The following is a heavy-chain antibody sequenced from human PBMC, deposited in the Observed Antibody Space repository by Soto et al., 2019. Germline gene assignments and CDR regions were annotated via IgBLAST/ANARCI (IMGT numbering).Heavy chain of an antibody. CDR3: ASSSPFHY. J-gene: IGHJ4*02. CDR1: SASLSSSTYY. Sequence: QLQLQESGPGLVKPSETLSLTCSVSSASLSSSTYYWSWIRQPPGRGPEWIGSIYYSGNTYYKPSLTSRVSISTDTSRNQLSLKLTAVTAADTGVYYCASSSPFHYWGPGILVTVSS. CDR2: IYYSGNT. D-gene: IGHD6-6*01. V-gene: IGHV4-39*01.